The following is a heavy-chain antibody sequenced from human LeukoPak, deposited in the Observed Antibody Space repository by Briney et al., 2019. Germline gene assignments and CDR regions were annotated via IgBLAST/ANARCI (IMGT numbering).Heavy chain of an antibody. CDR3: ARTIQIDETAFDI. CDR2: IFYIGTN. J-gene: IGHJ3*02. CDR1: GGAISGYY. D-gene: IGHD3-3*01. V-gene: IGHV4-59*01. Sequence: SETLSLTCTVSGGAISGYYWSSIRQPPGKGLEWIVYIFYIGTNNYNPSLKSRVTISVDTYKKRFSLKLSSVTAAETAVYYCARTIQIDETAFDIWGQGAMVTVSS.